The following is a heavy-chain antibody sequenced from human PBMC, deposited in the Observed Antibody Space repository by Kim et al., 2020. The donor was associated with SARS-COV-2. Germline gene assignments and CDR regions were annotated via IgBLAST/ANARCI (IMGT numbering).Heavy chain of an antibody. V-gene: IGHV3-43*01. CDR1: GFTFDDYS. D-gene: IGHD3-10*01. CDR3: ARGGGSGSYWGYYFDY. J-gene: IGHJ4*02. Sequence: GGSLRLSCAASGFTFDDYSMHWVRQAPGKGLEWVSLISWDGTYYADSVKGRFTISRDNSKNSLYLQMNSLRTEDTAFYYCARGGGSGSYWGYYFDYWGQGTLVTVSS. CDR2: ISWDGT.